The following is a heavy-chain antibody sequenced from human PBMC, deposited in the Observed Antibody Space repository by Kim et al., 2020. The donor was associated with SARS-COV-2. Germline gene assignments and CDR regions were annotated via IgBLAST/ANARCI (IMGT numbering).Heavy chain of an antibody. CDR3: ARDDGTVTYDY. CDR2: K. V-gene: IGHV3-30*01. D-gene: IGHD4-17*01. J-gene: IGHJ4*02. Sequence: KYYADSVKGRFTISRDNSKNTLYLQMNSLRAEDTAVYYCARDDGTVTYDYWGQGTLVTVSS.